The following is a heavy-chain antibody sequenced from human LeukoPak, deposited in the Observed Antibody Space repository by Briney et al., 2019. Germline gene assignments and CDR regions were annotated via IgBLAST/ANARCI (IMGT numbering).Heavy chain of an antibody. CDR3: EAGRNDEDY. D-gene: IGHD1-1*01. V-gene: IGHV3-7*01. J-gene: IGHJ4*02. CDR1: GFAFSPYR. Sequence: PGGSLRLSFTASGFAFSPYRITWVRQAPGKGLEWVANIEPDGSEKHFVDSVKGRFTISRDNAKHSVYLQMNSLRAEDTAVYHCEAGRNDEDYWGPGTLVTVSS. CDR2: IEPDGSEK.